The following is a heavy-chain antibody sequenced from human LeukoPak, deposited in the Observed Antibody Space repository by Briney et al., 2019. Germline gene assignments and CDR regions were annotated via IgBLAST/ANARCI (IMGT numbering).Heavy chain of an antibody. D-gene: IGHD1-26*01. J-gene: IGHJ4*02. Sequence: SETLSLTCTVSGGSISSSSYYWGWLRQPPGKGLEWLGSICYSGSTYYNPSHKSRVTISVDTSKNQFSLKLSSVTAADTAVYYCASLAWWELPSYVFDYWGQGTLVTVSS. CDR1: GGSISSSSYY. V-gene: IGHV4-39*01. CDR3: ASLAWWELPSYVFDY. CDR2: ICYSGST.